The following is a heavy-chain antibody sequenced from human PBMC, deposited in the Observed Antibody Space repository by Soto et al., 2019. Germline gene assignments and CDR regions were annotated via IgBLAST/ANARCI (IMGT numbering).Heavy chain of an antibody. D-gene: IGHD6-19*01. Sequence: EVQLVESGGGLVQPGGSLRLSCAASGFSFSSYDMHWVRQAPGKGLEWVSAISIGGDTFYSDSVKGRFTISSENARNSWYLQLSRLRAEGTAVYYCARGRDSFSSDWQEFVSWGQGTEVTVSS. J-gene: IGHJ4*02. CDR1: GFSFSSYD. CDR2: ISIGGDT. CDR3: ARGRDSFSSDWQEFVS. V-gene: IGHV3-13*01.